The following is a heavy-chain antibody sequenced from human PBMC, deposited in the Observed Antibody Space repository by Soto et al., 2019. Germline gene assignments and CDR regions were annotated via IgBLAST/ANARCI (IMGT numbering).Heavy chain of an antibody. V-gene: IGHV4-4*07. Sequence: ASETLSRTCTVSGGSISTYYWSWIRQPAGKGLEWIGRIYTSGVTNYSTSLKSRVTIPRDTSKKKFFLHLSSVTAADTALYYCASGKVTGVDYGLDVWGQGTTVTVSS. J-gene: IGHJ6*02. CDR1: GGSISTYY. D-gene: IGHD1-20*01. CDR2: IYTSGVT. CDR3: ASGKVTGVDYGLDV.